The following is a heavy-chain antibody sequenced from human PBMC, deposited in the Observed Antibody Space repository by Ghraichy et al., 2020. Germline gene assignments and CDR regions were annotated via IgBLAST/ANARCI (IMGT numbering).Heavy chain of an antibody. Sequence: LSLTCAASGFTFNTYAMNWVRQAPGKGLEWVSAISGSVGSTYYADSVKGRFTISRDNSKNTLYLQMNSLRAEDTAVYYCAKEGSSWDAMDVWGQGTTVTVS. CDR1: GFTFNTYA. J-gene: IGHJ6*02. V-gene: IGHV3-23*01. D-gene: IGHD6-13*01. CDR3: AKEGSSWDAMDV. CDR2: ISGSVGST.